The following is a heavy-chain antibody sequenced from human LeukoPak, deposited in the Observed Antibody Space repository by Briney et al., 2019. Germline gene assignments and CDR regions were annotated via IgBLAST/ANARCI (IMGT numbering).Heavy chain of an antibody. CDR3: ARGGRCAVVTSCGAFDI. CDR1: GGTSSSYA. D-gene: IGHD2-21*02. J-gene: IGHJ3*02. CDR2: IIPIFGTA. Sequence: SVKVSCKASGGTSSSYAISWVRQAPGQGLEWMGGIIPIFGTANYAQRFQGRVTITADESTSTAYMELSSLRSEDTAVYYCARGGRCAVVTSCGAFDIWGQGTMVTVSS. V-gene: IGHV1-69*13.